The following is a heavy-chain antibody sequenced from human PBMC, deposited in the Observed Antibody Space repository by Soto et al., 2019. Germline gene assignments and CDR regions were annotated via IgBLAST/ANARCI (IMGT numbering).Heavy chain of an antibody. CDR2: ISAYNGNT. V-gene: IGHV1-18*01. Sequence: ASVKVSCKASGYTFTSYGIGWVRQAPGQGLEWMGWISAYNGNTNYAQKLQGRVTMTTDTSTSTAYMELRSLRSDDTAVYYCARSRGLYYDFWSAYPIYGMDVWGQGTTVTVSS. CDR1: GYTFTSYG. D-gene: IGHD3-3*01. CDR3: ARSRGLYYDFWSAYPIYGMDV. J-gene: IGHJ6*02.